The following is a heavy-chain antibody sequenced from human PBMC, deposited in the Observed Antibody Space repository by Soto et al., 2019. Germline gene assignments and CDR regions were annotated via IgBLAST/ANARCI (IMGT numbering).Heavy chain of an antibody. Sequence: QVQLVQSGAEVKKPGSSVKVSCKASGGTFSSYTISWVRQALGQGLEWMGRIIPILGITNYAQKFRGRVTITADTSTRTAYMEQSIRRSEDTAVYYCASPIPLRGSVFLFDYWGQGTLVTVSS. CDR1: GGTFSSYT. CDR2: IIPILGIT. CDR3: ASPIPLRGSVFLFDY. D-gene: IGHD2-21*01. J-gene: IGHJ4*02. V-gene: IGHV1-69*02.